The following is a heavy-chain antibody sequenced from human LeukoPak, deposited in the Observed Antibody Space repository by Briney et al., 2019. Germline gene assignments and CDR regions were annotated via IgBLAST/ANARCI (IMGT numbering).Heavy chain of an antibody. CDR2: IKSKSDGGTT. CDR1: GFSFSNAW. V-gene: IGHV3-15*01. Sequence: PGGSLRLSCAASGFSFSNAWMCWVRQAPGKGLEWVGRIKSKSDGGTTDYAAPVKARFTISRDDSKNTLYLQMNSLKAEDTAVYYCTTDRGVARRPVFDSWGQGTQVTVSS. D-gene: IGHD2-21*01. J-gene: IGHJ4*02. CDR3: TTDRGVARRPVFDS.